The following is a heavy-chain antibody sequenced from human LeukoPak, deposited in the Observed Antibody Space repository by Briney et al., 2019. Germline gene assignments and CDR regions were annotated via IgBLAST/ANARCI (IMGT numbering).Heavy chain of an antibody. CDR2: IYSGGGT. Sequence: GGSLRLSCAASGFTVSSNYMSWVRQAPGKGLEWVSVIYSGGGTYYADSVKGRFTISRDNSKNTLYLQMNSLRAEDTAVYYCARDRWGYCSGGSCYGPGVLDYWGQGTLVTVSS. J-gene: IGHJ4*02. CDR1: GFTVSSNY. D-gene: IGHD2-15*01. CDR3: ARDRWGYCSGGSCYGPGVLDY. V-gene: IGHV3-53*01.